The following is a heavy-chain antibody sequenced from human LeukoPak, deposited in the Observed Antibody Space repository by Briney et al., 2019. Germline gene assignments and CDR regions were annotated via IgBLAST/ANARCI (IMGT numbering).Heavy chain of an antibody. J-gene: IGHJ3*02. V-gene: IGHV4-39*07. Sequence: PSETLSLTCTVSGGSISSSSYYWGWIRRPPGKGLEWIGSIYYSGITYYNPSLKSRVTISVDTSKNQFSLKLSSVTAADTAVYYCARGDAVVTPGAFDIWGQGTMVTVSS. CDR2: IYYSGIT. CDR3: ARGDAVVTPGAFDI. D-gene: IGHD4-23*01. CDR1: GGSISSSSYY.